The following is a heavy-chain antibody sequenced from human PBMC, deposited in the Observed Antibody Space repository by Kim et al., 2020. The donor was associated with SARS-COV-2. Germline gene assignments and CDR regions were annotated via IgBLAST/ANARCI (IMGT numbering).Heavy chain of an antibody. Sequence: GGSLRLSCAASGFTFSSYAMNWVRQAPGKGLKWVSAISGSGGSTYYADSVKGRFTISRDNSKNTLYLQMNSLRAEDTAVYYCAKDLRPVTDYQWLVHPPSYDFDYWGQGTLVTVSS. V-gene: IGHV3-23*01. CDR2: ISGSGGST. CDR3: AKDLRPVTDYQWLVHPPSYDFDY. CDR1: GFTFSSYA. D-gene: IGHD6-19*01. J-gene: IGHJ4*02.